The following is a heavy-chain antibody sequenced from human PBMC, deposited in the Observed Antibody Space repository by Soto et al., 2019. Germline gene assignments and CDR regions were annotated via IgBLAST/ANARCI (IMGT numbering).Heavy chain of an antibody. Sequence: QVQLQQWGAGLLKPSETLSLTCAAYGGSFGAYYWTWIRQPPGKGLEWIGEVNHSGSTNYNPSLESRVTISVDTSNNQFSLKLSSVTAADTAVYYCARGTNLRCFDWGQGTLVTVSS. CDR1: GGSFGAYY. V-gene: IGHV4-34*01. J-gene: IGHJ4*02. CDR2: VNHSGST. D-gene: IGHD3-9*01. CDR3: ARGTNLRCFD.